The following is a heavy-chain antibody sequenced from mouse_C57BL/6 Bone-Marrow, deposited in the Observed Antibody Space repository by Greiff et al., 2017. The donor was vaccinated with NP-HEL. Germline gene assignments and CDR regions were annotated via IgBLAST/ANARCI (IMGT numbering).Heavy chain of an antibody. V-gene: IGHV5-6*01. D-gene: IGHD4-1*01. J-gene: IGHJ1*03. CDR2: ISSGGSYT. Sequence: EVKVVESGGDLVKPGGSLKLSCAASGFTFSSYGMSWVRQTPDKRLEWVATISSGGSYTYYPDSVKGRFTISRDNAKNTLYLQMSSLKSEDTAMYYCASLTGKYFDVWGTGTTVTVSS. CDR3: ASLTGKYFDV. CDR1: GFTFSSYG.